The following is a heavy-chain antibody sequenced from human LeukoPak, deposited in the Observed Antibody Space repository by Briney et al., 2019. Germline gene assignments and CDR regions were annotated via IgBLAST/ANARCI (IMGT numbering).Heavy chain of an antibody. CDR2: ISGSGQTT. V-gene: IGHV3-23*01. Sequence: GGSLRLSCTASGFSLSAHPMSWVRQGPGKSLGWASVISGSGQTTYYADSVKGRFTVSKDNSKNTVYLQMSSLRADDTAVYYCAKEKDYRVFDHWGQGTLVTVSS. CDR3: AKEKDYRVFDH. CDR1: GFSLSAHP. D-gene: IGHD4-11*01. J-gene: IGHJ4*02.